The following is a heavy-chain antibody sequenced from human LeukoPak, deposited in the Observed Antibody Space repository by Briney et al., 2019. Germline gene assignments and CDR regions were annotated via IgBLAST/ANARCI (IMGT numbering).Heavy chain of an antibody. CDR1: GFSFSSYW. V-gene: IGHV3-7*01. D-gene: IGHD5-12*01. Sequence: GGSLRLSCIASGFSFSSYWMTWVRQAPGKGLEWLANIKQDGGEKYYVDSVKGRFTTSRDNAKNSLSLQMNSLRAEDTALYYCARDVDANYWGQGTLVTVSS. CDR3: ARDVDANY. CDR2: IKQDGGEK. J-gene: IGHJ4*02.